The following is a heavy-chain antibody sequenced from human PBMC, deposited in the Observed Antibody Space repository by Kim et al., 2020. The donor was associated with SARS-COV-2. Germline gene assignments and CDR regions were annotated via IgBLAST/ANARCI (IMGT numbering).Heavy chain of an antibody. J-gene: IGHJ4*02. CDR1: GFTFSSYS. V-gene: IGHV3-21*01. D-gene: IGHD3-9*01. CDR3: ARGARVHYDILTGPDY. CDR2: ISSSSSYI. Sequence: GGSLRLSCAASGFTFSSYSMNWVRQAPGKGLEWVSSISSSSSYIYYADSVKGRFTISRDNAKNSLYLQMNSLRAEDTAVYYCARGARVHYDILTGPDYWGQGTLVTVSS.